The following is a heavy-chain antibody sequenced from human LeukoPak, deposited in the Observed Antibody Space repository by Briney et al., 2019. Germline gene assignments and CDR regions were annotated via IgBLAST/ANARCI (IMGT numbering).Heavy chain of an antibody. Sequence: GGSLRLSCAASGFTFSSYGMHWVRQAPGKGLEWVAVIWYDGSNKYYADSVKGRFTISRDNSKNTLYLQMNSLRAEDTAAYYCARDMGNSGYLALDYWGQGTLVTVSS. CDR3: ARDMGNSGYLALDY. V-gene: IGHV3-33*01. CDR2: IWYDGSNK. CDR1: GFTFSSYG. D-gene: IGHD3-22*01. J-gene: IGHJ4*02.